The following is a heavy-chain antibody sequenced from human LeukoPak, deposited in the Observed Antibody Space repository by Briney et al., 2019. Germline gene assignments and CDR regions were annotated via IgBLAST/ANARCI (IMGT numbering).Heavy chain of an antibody. CDR1: GYTFTSYG. CDR2: ISAYNGNT. D-gene: IGHD6-19*01. V-gene: IGHV1-18*01. CDR3: ARDEPYSSGWFEVGY. J-gene: IGHJ4*02. Sequence: ASVKVSCKASGYTFTSYGISWVRQAPGQGLEWMGWISAYNGNTNYAQKLQGRVTMTTDTSTSTAYMELRSLRSDDTAVYYCARDEPYSSGWFEVGYWGQGTLVTVSS.